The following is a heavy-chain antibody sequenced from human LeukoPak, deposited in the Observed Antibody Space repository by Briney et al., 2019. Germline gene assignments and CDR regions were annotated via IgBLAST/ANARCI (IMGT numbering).Heavy chain of an antibody. CDR3: VREGSDDGDYGDY. CDR2: IKQDGIKK. CDR1: GFTFSSYW. J-gene: IGHJ4*02. D-gene: IGHD4-17*01. V-gene: IGHV3-7*01. Sequence: GGSLRLSCAASGFTFSSYWMSWVRQAPGKGLEWVANIKQDGIKKNYLDSVKGRFTISRDNAENSLYLQMNSLRAEDTAVYYCVREGSDDGDYGDYWGQGTLVTVSS.